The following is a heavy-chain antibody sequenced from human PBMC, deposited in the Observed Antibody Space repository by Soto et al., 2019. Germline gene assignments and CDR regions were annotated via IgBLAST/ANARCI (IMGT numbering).Heavy chain of an antibody. D-gene: IGHD3-22*01. CDR3: ARDLGYYESSGYFDY. CDR2: IGSSDNII. V-gene: IGHV3-11*01. J-gene: IGHJ4*02. CDR1: GFTFSDYY. Sequence: GGSLRLSCVASGFTFSDYYMSWIRQAPGKGLEWVSYIGSSDNIIYYADSVKGRFTISRDNAKNSLYLQMNSLRAEDTAVYYCARDLGYYESSGYFDYWGQGTLVTVSS.